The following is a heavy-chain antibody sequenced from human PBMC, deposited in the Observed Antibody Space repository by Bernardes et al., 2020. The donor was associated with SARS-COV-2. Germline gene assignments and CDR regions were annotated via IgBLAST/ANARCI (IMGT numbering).Heavy chain of an antibody. CDR2: IYYSGST. V-gene: IGHV4-39*01. J-gene: IGHJ4*02. Sequence: SETLSLTCTVSGGSISSSSYYWGWIRQPPGKGLEWIGSIYYSGSTYYNPSLKSRVTISVDTSKNQFSLKLSSVTAADTAVYYCAEGGNYGDYCYWGQGTLVTVSS. CDR1: GGSISSSSYY. CDR3: AEGGNYGDYCY. D-gene: IGHD4-17*01.